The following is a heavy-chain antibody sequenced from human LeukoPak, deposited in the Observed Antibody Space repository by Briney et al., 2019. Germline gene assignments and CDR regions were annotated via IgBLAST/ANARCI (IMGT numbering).Heavy chain of an antibody. CDR2: INHSGST. D-gene: IGHD2-2*01. J-gene: IGHJ5*02. Sequence: PSETLSLTCAVYGGSFSGYYWSWIRQPPGKGLEWIGEINHSGSTNYNPSLKSRVTISVDTSKNQFSLKLSSVTAADTAVYYCARYGNYCSSTSCYKRTKYNWFDPWGQGTLVTVSS. V-gene: IGHV4-34*01. CDR3: ARYGNYCSSTSCYKRTKYNWFDP. CDR1: GGSFSGYY.